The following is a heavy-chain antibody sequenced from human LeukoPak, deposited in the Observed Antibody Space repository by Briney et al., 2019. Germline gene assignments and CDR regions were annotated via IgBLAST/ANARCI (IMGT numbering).Heavy chain of an antibody. CDR1: GYTFTSYA. V-gene: IGHV1-3*01. CDR2: INAGNGNT. J-gene: IGHJ4*02. Sequence: ASVTVSCKASGYTFTSYAMHWVRQAPGQRLEWMGWINAGNGNTKYSQKFQGRDTITRDTSASTAYMELSSLRSEDTAVYYCARGYSYGSSPFDYWGQGTLVTVSS. D-gene: IGHD5-18*01. CDR3: ARGYSYGSSPFDY.